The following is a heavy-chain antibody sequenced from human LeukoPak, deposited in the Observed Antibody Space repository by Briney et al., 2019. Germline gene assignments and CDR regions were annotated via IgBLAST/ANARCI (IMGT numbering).Heavy chain of an antibody. J-gene: IGHJ6*03. V-gene: IGHV3-23*01. CDR1: GFTFDDYT. CDR2: ISGSGGSA. CDR3: AKEYSSSSEDYYYYYMDV. Sequence: GGSLRLSCAASGFTFDDYTMHWVRQAPGKGLEWVSAISGSGGSAYYADSVKGRFTISRDNSKNTLYLQMNSLRAEDTAVYYCAKEYSSSSEDYYYYYMDVWGKGTTVTISS. D-gene: IGHD6-6*01.